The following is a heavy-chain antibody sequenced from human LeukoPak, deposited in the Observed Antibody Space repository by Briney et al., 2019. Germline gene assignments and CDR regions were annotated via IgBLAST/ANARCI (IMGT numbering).Heavy chain of an antibody. V-gene: IGHV1-46*01. D-gene: IGHD1-26*01. CDR3: ARGLRGSYGPYDAFDI. Sequence: ASVKVSCKASGYTFTSYYMHWVRQAPGQGLEWMGIINPSGGSTSYAQKFQGRVTMTRDTSTSTAYMELSRLRSDDTAVYYCARGLRGSYGPYDAFDIWGQGTMVTVSS. CDR2: INPSGGST. J-gene: IGHJ3*02. CDR1: GYTFTSYY.